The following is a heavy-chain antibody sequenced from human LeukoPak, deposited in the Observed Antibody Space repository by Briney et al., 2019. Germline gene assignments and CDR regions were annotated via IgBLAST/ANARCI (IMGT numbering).Heavy chain of an antibody. J-gene: IGHJ4*02. CDR3: ARAPMVRGVITAFDQ. CDR2: IDRNSATI. Sequence: PGGSLRLSCAASGFTVSSNYMNWVRQAPGKGLEWVSYIDRNSATIYYADSVRGRFTISRDNAENSLHLQMNSLTDEDTAVYYCARAPMVRGVITAFDQWGQGTLVTVHS. D-gene: IGHD3-10*01. V-gene: IGHV3-48*02. CDR1: GFTVSSNY.